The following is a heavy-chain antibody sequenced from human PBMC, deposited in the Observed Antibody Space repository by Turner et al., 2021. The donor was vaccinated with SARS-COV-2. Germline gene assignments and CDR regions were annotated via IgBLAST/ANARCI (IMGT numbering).Heavy chain of an antibody. Sequence: QVQLQESGPGLMKPSETLSLTRTVFGDPISNYYWSWNRQPPGKGLEWLGNIHISGLTNYNPSFKSRLVISIDTSKNQFSLNLTSVTAADTAIYYCARAYRGAITSLGYWGQGTLVTVAS. J-gene: IGHJ4*02. V-gene: IGHV4-59*01. CDR2: IHISGLT. CDR3: ARAYRGAITSLGY. D-gene: IGHD3-16*02. CDR1: GDPISNYY.